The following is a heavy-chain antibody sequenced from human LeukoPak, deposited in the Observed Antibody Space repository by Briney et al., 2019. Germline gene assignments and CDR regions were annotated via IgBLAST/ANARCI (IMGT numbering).Heavy chain of an antibody. CDR2: ISGSGGST. CDR1: GFTFSSYA. D-gene: IGHD1-1*01. J-gene: IGHJ4*02. CDR3: PKALEAPLKALLDY. Sequence: GGSLRLSCAASGFTFSSYAMSWVRQAPGKGLEWVSAISGSGGSTYYADSVKGRFTISRDNSKNTLYLQMNSLRAEDTAVYYCPKALEAPLKALLDYGGRGTLSTAS. V-gene: IGHV3-23*01.